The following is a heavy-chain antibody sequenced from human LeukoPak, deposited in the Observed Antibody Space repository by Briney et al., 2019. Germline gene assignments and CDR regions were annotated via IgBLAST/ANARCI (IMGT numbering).Heavy chain of an antibody. V-gene: IGHV1-3*01. D-gene: IGHD4-17*01. CDR3: ARDGDYAARNFDY. J-gene: IGHJ4*02. Sequence: ASVKVSCKASGYTFTSYAMHWVRQAPGQRLEWMGWINAGNGNTKYSQKFQGRVTITRDTSASTAYMELSSLRSEDTAVYYCARDGDYAARNFDYWGQGTLVTVSS. CDR2: INAGNGNT. CDR1: GYTFTSYA.